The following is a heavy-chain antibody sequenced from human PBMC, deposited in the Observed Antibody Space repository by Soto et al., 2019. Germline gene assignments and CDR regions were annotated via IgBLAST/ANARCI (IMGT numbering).Heavy chain of an antibody. V-gene: IGHV4-30-4*08. CDR1: GGPITSGDYY. J-gene: IGHJ6*02. CDR3: ARAHRDLQQLVQYYYSMDV. Sequence: PSETLSLTCTVSGGPITSGDYYWSWIRQPPGKVLEWIGYIHNGGRTYHNPSLKSRLTISVDTSKNQFSLKLSSLTAADTAVYFCARAHRDLQQLVQYYYSMDVWGQGTTVTVSS. D-gene: IGHD6-13*01. CDR2: IHNGGRT.